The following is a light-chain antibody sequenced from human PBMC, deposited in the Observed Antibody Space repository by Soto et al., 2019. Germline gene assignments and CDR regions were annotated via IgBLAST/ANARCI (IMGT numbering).Light chain of an antibody. J-gene: IGKJ1*01. Sequence: EIVMTQSPLTLSVSPGERATLSCRASQSVSSFLAWYQQKPGQSPRLLIYGASTRATGIPARFSGSGSGTEFTLTISSLQSEDFAVYYCQQYNTWLWTFGQGTKVEIQ. CDR2: GAS. CDR1: QSVSSF. V-gene: IGKV3-15*01. CDR3: QQYNTWLWT.